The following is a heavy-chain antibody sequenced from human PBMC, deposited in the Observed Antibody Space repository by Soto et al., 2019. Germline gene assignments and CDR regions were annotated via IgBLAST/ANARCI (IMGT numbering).Heavy chain of an antibody. CDR1: GYTLTELS. J-gene: IGHJ4*02. Sequence: ASVKVSCKVSGYTLTELSMHWVRQAPGKGLEWMGGFDPEDGETIYAQKFQGRVTMTEDTSTDASYMELSSLRSEDTAVYYCATGYAAVAPRWGQGTLVTVSS. CDR2: FDPEDGET. CDR3: ATGYAAVAPR. V-gene: IGHV1-24*01. D-gene: IGHD6-19*01.